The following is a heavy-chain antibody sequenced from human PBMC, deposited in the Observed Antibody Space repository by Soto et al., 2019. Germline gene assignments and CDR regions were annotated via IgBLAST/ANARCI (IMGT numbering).Heavy chain of an antibody. CDR3: AGDNSSGYYYEAY. V-gene: IGHV3-33*01. Sequence: QVQLVESGGGVVQPGRSLRLSCAASGFTFSSYGMHWVRQAPGKGLEWVAVIWYDGSNKYYADSVKGRVTISRDNSKNTLYLQMNSLSAEDPAVYYCAGDNSSGYYYEAYWGQGTLVTVSS. CDR2: IWYDGSNK. J-gene: IGHJ4*02. CDR1: GFTFSSYG. D-gene: IGHD3-22*01.